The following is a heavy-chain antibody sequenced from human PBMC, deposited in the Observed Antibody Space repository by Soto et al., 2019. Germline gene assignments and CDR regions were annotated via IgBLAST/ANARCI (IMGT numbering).Heavy chain of an antibody. Sequence: QVQLVQSGAEVKKPGASVKVSCEASGFTFSNYYMHWIRQAPGQGLEWMGIINPSGDSTTFAQKFRDRVTLTRGTSAVYMELSSLRSEDTAVYYCTRGADLKKLEGLIFDTWGQGTLVTVSS. CDR2: INPSGDST. CDR1: GFTFSNYY. V-gene: IGHV1-46*01. J-gene: IGHJ5*02. CDR3: TRGADLKKLEGLIFDT.